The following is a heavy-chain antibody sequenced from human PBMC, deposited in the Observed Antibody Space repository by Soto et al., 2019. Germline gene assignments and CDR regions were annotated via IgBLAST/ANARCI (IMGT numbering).Heavy chain of an antibody. V-gene: IGHV3-23*01. J-gene: IGHJ4*02. CDR2: ISGSVGST. CDR1: GFTFSDHG. Sequence: GGSLRLSCTASGFTFSDHGMHWVRQAPGKGLEWVASISGSVGSTFYADSVKGRFTISRDNYLNTLDLQMNSPRAEDTAVYYCAKDRTIASRTFDSWGQGALVTVSS. D-gene: IGHD6-6*01. CDR3: AKDRTIASRTFDS.